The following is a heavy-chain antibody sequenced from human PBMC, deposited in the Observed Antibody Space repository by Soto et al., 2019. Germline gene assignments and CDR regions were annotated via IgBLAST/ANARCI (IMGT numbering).Heavy chain of an antibody. V-gene: IGHV1-2*04. J-gene: IGHJ6*03. CDR2: INPNSGGT. D-gene: IGHD6-13*01. CDR3: ARAGIAAAGNSRINVIEGYYYMAV. CDR1: GYTFTGYY. Sequence: ASVKVSCKASGYTFTGYYMHWVRQAPGQGLEWMGWINPNSGGTNYAQKFQGWVTMTRDTSISTAYMELSRLRSDDTAVYYCARAGIAAAGNSRINVIEGYYYMAVWAKGPRSPSP.